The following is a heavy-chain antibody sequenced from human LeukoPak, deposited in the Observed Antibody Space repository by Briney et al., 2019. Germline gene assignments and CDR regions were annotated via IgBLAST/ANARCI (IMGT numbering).Heavy chain of an antibody. J-gene: IGHJ4*02. D-gene: IGHD6-13*01. Sequence: ASVKVSCKASGYTFTSYDINWVRQATGQGLEWMGWMNPNSGNTGYAQKFQGRVTMTRNTSISTAYMELSSLRSEDTAVYHCARGHRFPGYSSSWYYWGQGTLVTVSS. V-gene: IGHV1-8*01. CDR3: ARGHRFPGYSSSWYY. CDR2: MNPNSGNT. CDR1: GYTFTSYD.